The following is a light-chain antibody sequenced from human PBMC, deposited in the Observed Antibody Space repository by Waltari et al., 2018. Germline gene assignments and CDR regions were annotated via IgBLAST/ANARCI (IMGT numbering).Light chain of an antibody. CDR2: TAS. CDR1: QGISTH. Sequence: DIQLTQSTSSLSASVGDRVIITCRSSQGISTHLSWYQQKPGKAPKLLIYTASTLQSGVPSRFSGSGSGTEFTLTISSLQPEDFAAYYCQQRNNYPITFGQGTRLEI. J-gene: IGKJ5*01. V-gene: IGKV1-9*01. CDR3: QQRNNYPIT.